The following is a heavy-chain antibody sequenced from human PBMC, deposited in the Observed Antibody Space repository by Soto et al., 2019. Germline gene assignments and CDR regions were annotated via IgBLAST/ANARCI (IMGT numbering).Heavy chain of an antibody. Sequence: GGSLRLSCAASGFTFSLYAMSGVRQDPGKGLEWVAGISGSDDSTHNADSVKGRFTISRDNSKNTLFLQMNSLRAEDTAVYYCAKYDYSGSYIDYWGQGTLVTVSS. CDR1: GFTFSLYA. J-gene: IGHJ4*02. CDR2: ISGSDDST. V-gene: IGHV3-23*01. D-gene: IGHD1-26*01. CDR3: AKYDYSGSYIDY.